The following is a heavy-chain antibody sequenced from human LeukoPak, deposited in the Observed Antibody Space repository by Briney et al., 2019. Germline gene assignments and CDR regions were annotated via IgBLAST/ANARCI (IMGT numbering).Heavy chain of an antibody. J-gene: IGHJ3*02. Sequence: GGSLRLSCAASGFTVSSNYMSWVRQAPGKGLEWVSVIYSGGSTYYADSVKGRFTISRDNSKNTLYLQMNSLRAEDTVVYYCARDDQSHPLMVGAFDIRGQGTMVTVSS. D-gene: IGHD3-10*01. V-gene: IGHV3-53*01. CDR2: IYSGGST. CDR3: ARDDQSHPLMVGAFDI. CDR1: GFTVSSNY.